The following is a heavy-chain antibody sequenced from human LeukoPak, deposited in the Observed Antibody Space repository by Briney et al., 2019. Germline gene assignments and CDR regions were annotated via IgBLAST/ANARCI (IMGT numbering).Heavy chain of an antibody. CDR1: GGSISSFY. J-gene: IGHJ6*02. CDR2: IYYSGST. D-gene: IGHD6-13*01. Sequence: SETLSLTCTVSGGSISSFYWSWIRQPPGKGLEWIGYIYYSGSTNYNPSLKSRVTISVDTSKNQFSLKLSSVTAADTAVYYCAGIAAAGSHYYYYGMDVWGQGTTVTVSS. V-gene: IGHV4-59*01. CDR3: AGIAAAGSHYYYYGMDV.